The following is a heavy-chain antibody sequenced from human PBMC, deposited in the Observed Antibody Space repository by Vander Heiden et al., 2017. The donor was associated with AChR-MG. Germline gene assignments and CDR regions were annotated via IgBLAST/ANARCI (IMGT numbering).Heavy chain of an antibody. J-gene: IGHJ5*02. CDR2: MSGSGGST. CDR1: GFTFSSSA. D-gene: IGHD5-18*01. Sequence: VQLLESGGGLVQPGGSLRPSCAASGFTFSSSAMGWVRQAPGKGLEWVSAMSGSGGSTYDADSVKGRFTISRDNSKNTLYLQMNSLRVEDTAVYYCAKDRGIQLWSPGNWFDPWGQGTLVTVSS. V-gene: IGHV3-23*01. CDR3: AKDRGIQLWSPGNWFDP.